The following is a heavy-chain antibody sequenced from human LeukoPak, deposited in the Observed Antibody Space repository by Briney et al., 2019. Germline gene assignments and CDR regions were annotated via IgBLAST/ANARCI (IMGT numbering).Heavy chain of an antibody. Sequence: SVKVSCKASGGTFLSYAISWVRQAPGQGLEWMGGIIPIFGTPNYAQNFQGRVTITADKSTRTAYMELSRLRSDDTAVYYCARDGGRYYDFWSGYRRMLYYFDYWGQGTLVTVSS. V-gene: IGHV1-69*06. D-gene: IGHD3-3*01. J-gene: IGHJ4*02. CDR1: GGTFLSYA. CDR3: ARDGGRYYDFWSGYRRMLYYFDY. CDR2: IIPIFGTP.